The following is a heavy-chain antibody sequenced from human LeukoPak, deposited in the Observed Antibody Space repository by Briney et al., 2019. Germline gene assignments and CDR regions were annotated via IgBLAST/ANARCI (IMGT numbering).Heavy chain of an antibody. CDR1: GGSISSYY. J-gene: IGHJ2*01. V-gene: IGHV4-59*01. D-gene: IGHD3-9*01. Sequence: PSETLSLTCTVSGGSISSYYWSWIRKPPGKGLDWFGYIHYRGSTDYNPSHKSRVTMSVDTSKNQLSLKLSSVTAADTAVYFCGRRTSYDTLTGYLYWYFDLWGRGTLVTVSS. CDR3: GRRTSYDTLTGYLYWYFDL. CDR2: IHYRGST.